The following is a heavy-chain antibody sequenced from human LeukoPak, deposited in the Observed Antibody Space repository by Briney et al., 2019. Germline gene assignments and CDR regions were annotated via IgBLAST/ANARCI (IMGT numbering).Heavy chain of an antibody. CDR2: IYDSGYT. CDR1: GGSISSYS. CDR3: ARLSGGLFYFDF. J-gene: IGHJ4*02. Sequence: PSETLSLTCTVSGGSISSYSWSWIRQPPGKGLEWIGYIYDSGYTNYNPSLKGRVTISVDTSKNQFSLKLSSVTAADTAVYYCARLSGGLFYFDFWGQGTLVTVSS. V-gene: IGHV4-59*01. D-gene: IGHD2-8*02.